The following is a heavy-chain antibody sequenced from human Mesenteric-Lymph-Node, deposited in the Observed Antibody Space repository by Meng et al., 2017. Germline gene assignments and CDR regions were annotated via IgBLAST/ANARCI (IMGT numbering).Heavy chain of an antibody. CDR1: GGSISSYY. V-gene: IGHV4-59*01. CDR3: ARDPGTDYYGMDV. CDR2: IYYSGST. J-gene: IGHJ6*02. Sequence: GSLRLSCTVSGGSISSYYWSWIRQPPGKGLEWIGYIYYSGSTNYNPSPKSRVTISVDTSKNQFSLKLSSVTAADTAVYYCARDPGTDYYGMDVWGQGTTVTVSS.